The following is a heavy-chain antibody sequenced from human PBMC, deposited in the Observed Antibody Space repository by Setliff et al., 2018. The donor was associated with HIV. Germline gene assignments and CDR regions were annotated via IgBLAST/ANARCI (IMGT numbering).Heavy chain of an antibody. V-gene: IGHV4-61*09. J-gene: IGHJ4*02. D-gene: IGHD3-3*01. CDR2: IYTSGST. Sequence: SETLSLTCTVSGGSISRGSYYWSWIRQPAGQGLEWIGHIYTSGSTNYSPSVKSRVTISVDTSKNQFSLRLNSVTAADTAVYYCVREGSSYYDFSGAYSSWGQGTLVTVSS. CDR1: GGSISRGSYY. CDR3: VREGSSYYDFSGAYSS.